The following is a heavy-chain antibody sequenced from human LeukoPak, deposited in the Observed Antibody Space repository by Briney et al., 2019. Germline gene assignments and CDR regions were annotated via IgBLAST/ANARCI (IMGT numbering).Heavy chain of an antibody. V-gene: IGHV3-23*01. CDR3: ANSIAAARGYYFDY. J-gene: IGHJ4*02. Sequence: PGGSLSLSCAASGFTFSSYAMSWVRQATGLGLEWVSTITGGGAYTYYADSVKGRFTISRDNSKNTLYLQMTSLTAEDTAIYYCANSIAAARGYYFDYWGQGTLVTVSS. CDR1: GFTFSSYA. CDR2: ITGGGAYT. D-gene: IGHD6-13*01.